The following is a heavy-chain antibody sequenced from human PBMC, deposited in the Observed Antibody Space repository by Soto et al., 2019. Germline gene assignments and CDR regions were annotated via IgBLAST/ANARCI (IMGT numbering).Heavy chain of an antibody. CDR3: AKEHSPSSRGSFDY. CDR1: GFTFSNYA. Sequence: GGSLRLSCAASGFTFSNYAMNWVRQAPGKGLEWVSGITGSGNRTPYADSVKGRFTISRDNSKNTLYLQMNSVRADDTAVYYCAKEHSPSSRGSFDYWGQGALVTVSS. CDR2: ITGSGNRT. D-gene: IGHD2-2*01. J-gene: IGHJ4*02. V-gene: IGHV3-23*01.